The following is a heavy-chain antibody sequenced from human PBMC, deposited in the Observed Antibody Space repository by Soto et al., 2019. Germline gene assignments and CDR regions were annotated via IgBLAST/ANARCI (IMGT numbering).Heavy chain of an antibody. D-gene: IGHD3-10*01. Sequence: PSETLSLTCTFSGGSISSYYWSWIRQPPGKGLEWIGYIYYSGSTNYNPSLKSRVTISVDTSKNQFSLKLSSVTAADTAVYYCARRRITMVRGVIVNYYMDVWGKGTTVTVSS. J-gene: IGHJ6*03. V-gene: IGHV4-59*08. CDR2: IYYSGST. CDR3: ARRRITMVRGVIVNYYMDV. CDR1: GGSISSYY.